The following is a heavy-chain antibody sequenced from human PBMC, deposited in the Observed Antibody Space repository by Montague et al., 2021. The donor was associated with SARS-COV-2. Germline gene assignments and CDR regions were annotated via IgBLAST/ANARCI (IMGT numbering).Heavy chain of an antibody. Sequence: SETLSLTCTVSGGSITGYYWSWLRRSPGKGLEWIAYIYDGGAVNYNPSLGSRVTISTDTSKNQLSLKVNSVTAADTAVYFCARAPIVVSGKNAFDIWGQGTMVTVSS. CDR3: ARAPIVVSGKNAFDI. J-gene: IGHJ3*02. CDR2: IYDGGAV. V-gene: IGHV4-59*01. D-gene: IGHD6-19*01. CDR1: GGSITGYY.